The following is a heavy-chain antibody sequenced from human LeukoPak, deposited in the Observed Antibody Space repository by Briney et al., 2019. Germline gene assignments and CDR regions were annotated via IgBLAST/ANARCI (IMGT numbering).Heavy chain of an antibody. Sequence: SETLSLTCTVSGYSMSSGYYWGWIRQPPERGLEWIGSMYHTGSTYYNPSLKSRVTISVDTSKNQFSLKLSSVTAADTAVYYCARRRKKTWNPYFDYWGQGTLVTVSS. J-gene: IGHJ4*02. CDR1: GYSMSSGYY. CDR2: MYHTGST. V-gene: IGHV4-38-2*02. CDR3: ARRRKKTWNPYFDY. D-gene: IGHD1-1*01.